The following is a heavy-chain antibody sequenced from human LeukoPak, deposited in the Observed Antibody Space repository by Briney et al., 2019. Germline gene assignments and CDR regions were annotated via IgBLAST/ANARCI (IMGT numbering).Heavy chain of an antibody. J-gene: IGHJ4*02. CDR1: GYSYTRYW. V-gene: IGHV5-51*01. D-gene: IGHD1-26*01. CDR3: ARHRDYYSGSYYEGYFDY. Sequence: GESLEISRQGFGYSYTRYWIGWVRHLPGHGLGWMGVIYPGDYDTTYSPSFQGQVTISADKSISAAYLQWSSLKASDTAMYYCARHRDYYSGSYYEGYFDYWGLGTLVTVSS. CDR2: IYPGDYDT.